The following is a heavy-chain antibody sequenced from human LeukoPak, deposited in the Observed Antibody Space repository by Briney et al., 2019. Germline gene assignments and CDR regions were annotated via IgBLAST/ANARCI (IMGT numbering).Heavy chain of an antibody. CDR2: IHPSGSF. Sequence: SETLSLTCTVSGGSISGYFWSWIRQPAGKGLEWIGRIHPSGSFNYNPSLKSRLTMSVDTSKNQFSLNLSSVTAADTAVYFCARDGNVERPYDSWGQGTLVTVSP. V-gene: IGHV4-4*07. J-gene: IGHJ4*02. CDR3: ARDGNVERPYDS. CDR1: GGSISGYF. D-gene: IGHD1-26*01.